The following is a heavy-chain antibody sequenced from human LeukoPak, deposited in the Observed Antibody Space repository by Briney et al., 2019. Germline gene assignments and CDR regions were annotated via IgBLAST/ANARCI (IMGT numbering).Heavy chain of an antibody. CDR1: GASISSYY. Sequence: SETLSLTCTVSGASISSYYWSWLRQPPGKGLEWIGDIYYSGSTNYNPSLKSRVTISVDTSTIQFSLKLSSVTAADTAVYYCARVCPPYDLGFGYFDYWGQGTLVTVSS. J-gene: IGHJ4*02. CDR2: IYYSGST. D-gene: IGHD3/OR15-3a*01. CDR3: ARVCPPYDLGFGYFDY. V-gene: IGHV4-59*01.